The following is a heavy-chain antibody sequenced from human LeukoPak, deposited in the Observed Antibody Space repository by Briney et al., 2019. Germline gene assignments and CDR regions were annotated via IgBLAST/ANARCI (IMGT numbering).Heavy chain of an antibody. V-gene: IGHV1-18*01. CDR1: GYTFTSYG. CDR3: ARVTMVRGVITPWHFDC. J-gene: IGHJ4*02. Sequence: ASVKVSCKASGYTFTSYGISWVRQAPGQGLEWMGWISAYNGNTNYAQKLQGRVTMTTDTSTSTAYMELRSLRSDDTAVYYCARVTMVRGVITPWHFDCWGQGTLVTVSS. D-gene: IGHD3-10*01. CDR2: ISAYNGNT.